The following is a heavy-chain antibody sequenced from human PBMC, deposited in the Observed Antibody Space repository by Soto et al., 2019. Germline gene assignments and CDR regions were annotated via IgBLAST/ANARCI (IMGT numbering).Heavy chain of an antibody. D-gene: IGHD6-13*01. V-gene: IGHV3-23*01. CDR2: ISGNGGST. CDR1: GFTFSSYA. J-gene: IGHJ4*02. Sequence: EVQLLESGGGLVQPGGSLRLSCAASGFTFSSYAMSWVRQAPGKGLEWVSAISGNGGSTYYADSVKGRFTISRDNSKNTLYLQMNSLRAEDTAVFYCAKQGYSSSWYWGVFDYWGQGTLVTVSS. CDR3: AKQGYSSSWYWGVFDY.